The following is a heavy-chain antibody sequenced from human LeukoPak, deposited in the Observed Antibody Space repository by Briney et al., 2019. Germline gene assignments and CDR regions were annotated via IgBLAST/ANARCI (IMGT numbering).Heavy chain of an antibody. J-gene: IGHJ3*02. CDR1: GFTFRSYG. CDR3: ARGRDGFDI. CDR2: IWYDGSNK. Sequence: GGSLRLSCAASGFTFRSYGMHWVRQAPGKGLEWVAVIWYDGSNKYYADSVKGQFTISRDNSKNTLYLQMNSLRAEDTAVYYCARGRDGFDIWGQGTMVTVSS. V-gene: IGHV3-33*01.